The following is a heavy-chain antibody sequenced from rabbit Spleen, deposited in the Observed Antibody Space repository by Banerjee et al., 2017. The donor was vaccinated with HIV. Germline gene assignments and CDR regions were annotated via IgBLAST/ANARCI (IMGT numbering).Heavy chain of an antibody. D-gene: IGHD8-1*01. CDR2: INIGSGST. J-gene: IGHJ6*01. Sequence: QEHLKESGGDLVKPEGSLTLTCTASGFSFSSNYWPCWVRQAPGKGLEWIACINIGSGSTYYASWAKGRFTISKTSSTTVTLQLNSLTAADTATYFCARDSGSSFSSYGMDLWGPGTLVTVS. CDR1: GFSFSSNYW. CDR3: ARDSGSSFSSYGMDL. V-gene: IGHV1S45*01.